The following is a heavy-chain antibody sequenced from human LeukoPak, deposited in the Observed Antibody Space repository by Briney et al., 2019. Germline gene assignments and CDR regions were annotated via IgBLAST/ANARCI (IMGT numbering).Heavy chain of an antibody. J-gene: IGHJ5*02. D-gene: IGHD1-26*01. CDR1: GYTFTSYY. CDR2: INPSGGST. Sequence: ASVKVSCKASGYTFTSYYMHWVRQAPGQGLEWMGIINPSGGSTSYAQKFQGRVTMTTDTSTSTAYMELRSLRSDDTAVYYCARDGMTGEVNWFDPWDQGTLVTVSS. CDR3: ARDGMTGEVNWFDP. V-gene: IGHV1-46*01.